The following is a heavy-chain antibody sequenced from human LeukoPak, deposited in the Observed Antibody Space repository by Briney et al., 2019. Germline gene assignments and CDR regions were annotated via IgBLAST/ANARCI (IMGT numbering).Heavy chain of an antibody. CDR2: IIPILGIA. CDR3: GRGQWQELHDY. V-gene: IGHV1-69*04. CDR1: GGTFSSYA. Sequence: ASVKVSCKAFGGTFSSYAISWVRQAPGQGLEWMGRIIPILGIANYAQKFQGRVTITADKSTSTAYMELSSLRSEDTAVYYCGRGQWQELHDYWGQGTLVIVSS. J-gene: IGHJ4*02. D-gene: IGHD6-19*01.